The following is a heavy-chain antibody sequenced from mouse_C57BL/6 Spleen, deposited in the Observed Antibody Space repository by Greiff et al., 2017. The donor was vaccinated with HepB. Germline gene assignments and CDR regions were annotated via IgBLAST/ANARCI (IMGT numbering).Heavy chain of an antibody. CDR3: ARERGSYYGNLYAMDY. D-gene: IGHD2-10*01. V-gene: IGHV5-16*01. J-gene: IGHJ4*01. CDR2: INYDGSST. CDR1: GFTYSDYY. Sequence: EVQRVESEGGLVQPGSSMKLSCTASGFTYSDYYMAWVRQVPEKGLEWVANINYDGSSTYYLDSLKSRFIISRDNAKNILYLQMSSLKSEDTATYYCARERGSYYGNLYAMDYWGQGTSVTVSS.